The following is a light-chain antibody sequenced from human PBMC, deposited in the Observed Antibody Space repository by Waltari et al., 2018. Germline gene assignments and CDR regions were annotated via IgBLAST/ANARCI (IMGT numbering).Light chain of an antibody. Sequence: DIVMTQSPDSLAVSLGERATINCKSSQSVLYSSNNKDYLACYQLKLGQPPRLLMYGASTRESGVPDRFSGSGAGTEFTLTIATLQAEDVAVYDCQQYHSAPTFGQGTRLEIK. CDR2: GAS. CDR3: QQYHSAPT. CDR1: QSVLYSSNNKDY. J-gene: IGKJ5*01. V-gene: IGKV4-1*01.